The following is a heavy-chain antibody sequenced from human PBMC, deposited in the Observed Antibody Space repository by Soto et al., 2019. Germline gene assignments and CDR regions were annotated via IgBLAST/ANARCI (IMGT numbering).Heavy chain of an antibody. CDR3: ARNPGSNYPPYYYYGMDV. J-gene: IGHJ6*02. D-gene: IGHD4-4*01. V-gene: IGHV4-28*01. Sequence: KPSETLSLTCAVSGYSISSSNWWGWIRQPPGKGLEWIGYIYYSGSTYYNPSLKSRVTMSVDTSKNQFSLKLSSVTAVDTAVYYCARNPGSNYPPYYYYGMDVWGQGATVTVSS. CDR2: IYYSGST. CDR1: GYSISSSNW.